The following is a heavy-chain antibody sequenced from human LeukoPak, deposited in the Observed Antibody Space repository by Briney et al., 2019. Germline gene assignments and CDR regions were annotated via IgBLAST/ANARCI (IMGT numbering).Heavy chain of an antibody. J-gene: IGHJ3*02. Sequence: ASVKVSCKASGYTFTSYYISWVRQAPGQGLQWMGRISAYNGQTSYAQKVQGRVTMTTDTSTSTVYMELRSLRSDDTAVYYCAWDSGAFEIWGQGTMVTVSS. V-gene: IGHV1-18*01. CDR2: ISAYNGQT. CDR1: GYTFTSYY. CDR3: AWDSGAFEI.